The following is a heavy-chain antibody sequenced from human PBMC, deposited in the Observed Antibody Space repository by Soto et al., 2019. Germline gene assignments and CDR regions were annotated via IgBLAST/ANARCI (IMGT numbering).Heavy chain of an antibody. Sequence: QVQLVESGGGLVKPGGSLRLACAASGFSFGDSYMSWVRQAPGKGLEWLSYISGGSSYTNYADSVKVLFTISRDNAKRSLYLEFNSLRADDTAVYYFSKAIVAASCYYFYHWGQGNLVTVSS. CDR1: GFSFGDSY. CDR3: SKAIVAASCYYFYH. CDR2: ISGGSSYT. D-gene: IGHD2-21*01. V-gene: IGHV3-11*06. J-gene: IGHJ4*02.